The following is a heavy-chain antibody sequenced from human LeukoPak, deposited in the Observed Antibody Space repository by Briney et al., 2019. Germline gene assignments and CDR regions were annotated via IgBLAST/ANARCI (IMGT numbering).Heavy chain of an antibody. CDR1: GFTSSVYY. Sequence: GGSLRLSCAASGFTSSVYYMSWIRQAPGKGLEWVSYISSTGITKYYADSVKGRFTISRDNAENSLYLQMNSLRAEDTAVYYCARRRFNTYYFDYWGQGTLVTVSS. D-gene: IGHD3-10*01. J-gene: IGHJ4*02. CDR3: ARRRFNTYYFDY. CDR2: ISSTGITK. V-gene: IGHV3-11*01.